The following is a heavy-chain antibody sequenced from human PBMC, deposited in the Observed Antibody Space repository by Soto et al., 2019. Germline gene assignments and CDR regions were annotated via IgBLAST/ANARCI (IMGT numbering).Heavy chain of an antibody. V-gene: IGHV4-4*07. D-gene: IGHD2-21*02. Sequence: PSEALSLTCIVSGVSVRSYTWSWVRQPANKGLEWMGRVFSSVRATYNASLKSRVSISMDTPENRISLKLDSVTAADEGVYFCARDGMTTGDTWGPAILVTV. CDR3: ARDGMTTGDT. J-gene: IGHJ4*02. CDR1: GVSVRSYT. CDR2: VFSSVRA.